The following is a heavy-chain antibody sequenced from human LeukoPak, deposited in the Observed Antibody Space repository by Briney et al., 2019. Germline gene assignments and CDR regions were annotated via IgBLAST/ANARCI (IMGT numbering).Heavy chain of an antibody. CDR2: ISGSGGST. D-gene: IGHD2-21*02. CDR1: GFTFSSYA. J-gene: IGHJ4*02. CDR3: AKDTEILAYCGGDCYSGLDY. Sequence: GGSLRLSCAASGFTFSSYAMSWVRQAPGKGLEWVSAISGSGGSTYYAYSVKGRFTISRDNSKNTLYLQMNSLRAEDTAVYYCAKDTEILAYCGGDCYSGLDYWGQGTLVTVSS. V-gene: IGHV3-23*01.